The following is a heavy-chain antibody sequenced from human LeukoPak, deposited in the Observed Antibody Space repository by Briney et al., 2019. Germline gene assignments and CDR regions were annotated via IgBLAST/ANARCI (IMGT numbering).Heavy chain of an antibody. CDR1: GGSFSGYY. CDR2: INHSGST. CDR3: ARGANIAVAGTPYYYYYYMDV. V-gene: IGHV4-34*01. J-gene: IGHJ6*03. Sequence: SEILSLTCAVYGGSFSGYYWSWIRQPPGKGLEWIGEINHSGSTNYNPSLKSRVTISVDTSKNQFSLKLSSVTAADTAVYYCARGANIAVAGTPYYYYYYMDVWGKGTTVTVSS. D-gene: IGHD6-19*01.